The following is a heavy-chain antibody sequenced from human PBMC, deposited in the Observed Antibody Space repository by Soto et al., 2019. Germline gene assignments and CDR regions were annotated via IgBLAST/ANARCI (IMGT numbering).Heavy chain of an antibody. CDR1: GYSLTGYY. J-gene: IGHJ3*01. CDR3: ARGGYYDSGLYKGDLDV. CDR2: LNPDSGEA. V-gene: IGHV1-2*02. Sequence: QAQLVQSGAEMKKSGASLKISCGASGYSLTGYYLHWLRQAPGQGLEWMGWLNPDSGEAIYALKFQGRVTMTRDTTISTAYLEVWTLTSDDTAIYYCARGGYYDSGLYKGDLDVWGQGTFVTVSS. D-gene: IGHD3-22*01.